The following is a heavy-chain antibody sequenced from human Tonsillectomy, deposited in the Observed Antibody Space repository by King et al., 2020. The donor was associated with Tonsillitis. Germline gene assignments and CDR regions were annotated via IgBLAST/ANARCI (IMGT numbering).Heavy chain of an antibody. D-gene: IGHD7-27*01. CDR3: AREPPLGAGAGGYFDL. J-gene: IGHJ2*01. CDR2: IYSGGST. CDR1: GFTVSSNY. V-gene: IGHV3-53*01. Sequence: VQLVESGGDLIQPGGSLRLSCAASGFTVSSNYMSWVRQAPGRGLEGVSVIYSGGSTYYADSVKGRFIISRDNSKNTLYLQMNSLSAEDTAVYYCAREPPLGAGAGGYFDLWGRGTLVTVSS.